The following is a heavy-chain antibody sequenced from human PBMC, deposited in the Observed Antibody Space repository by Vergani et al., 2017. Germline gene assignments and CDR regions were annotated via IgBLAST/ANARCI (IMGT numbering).Heavy chain of an antibody. Sequence: QLQLQESGSGLVKPSQTLSLTCAVSGGSISTAGYSWSWIRQPPGKGLAWIGYIYHSGSTYYNPSLKSRVTISVDRSKNQFSLKLSSVTAADTAVYYCARDVPQSDVDCLPEYWSQGWLVTVSS. CDR2: IYHSGST. D-gene: IGHD2-21*02. CDR3: ARDVPQSDVDCLPEY. V-gene: IGHV4-30-2*01. J-gene: IGHJ4*02. CDR1: GGSISTAGYS.